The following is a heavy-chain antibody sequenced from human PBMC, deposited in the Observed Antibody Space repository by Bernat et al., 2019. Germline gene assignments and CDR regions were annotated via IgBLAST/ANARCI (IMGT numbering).Heavy chain of an antibody. Sequence: EVQLVESGGGLVKPGGSLRLSCAASGFTFSSYSMNWVRQAPGKGLEWVSSISSSSSYIYYADSVKGRFTISRDNAQNSLYLQMNSLRAEDTAVYYCARDGSSRWTDVDYYYYMEVWGKGTTVNGSS. CDR2: ISSSSSYI. CDR1: GFTFSSYS. V-gene: IGHV3-21*01. D-gene: IGHD6-13*01. CDR3: ARDGSSRWTDVDYYYYMEV. J-gene: IGHJ6*03.